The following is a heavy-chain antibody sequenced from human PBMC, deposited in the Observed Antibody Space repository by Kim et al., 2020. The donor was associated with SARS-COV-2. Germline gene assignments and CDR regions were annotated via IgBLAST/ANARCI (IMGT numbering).Heavy chain of an antibody. D-gene: IGHD6-13*01. Sequence: SVKGRFTVTRDNAKNSLSLQMNSLKAEDTAVYYCARTDFAAAGNYWGQGTLVTVSS. CDR3: ARTDFAAAGNY. J-gene: IGHJ4*02. V-gene: IGHV3-11*03.